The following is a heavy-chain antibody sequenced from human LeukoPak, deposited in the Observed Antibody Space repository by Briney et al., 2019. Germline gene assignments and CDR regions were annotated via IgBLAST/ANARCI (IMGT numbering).Heavy chain of an antibody. CDR1: GGSISSYY. CDR2: IYYSGST. V-gene: IGHV4-59*01. D-gene: IGHD5-24*01. CDR3: ARILGRGDGYNYQVVFDY. Sequence: SETLSLTCTVSGGSISSYYWSWIRQPPGKGLEWIGYIYYSGSTNYNPSLKSRVTISVDTSKNQFSLKLSSVTAADTAVYYCARILGRGDGYNYQVVFDYWGQGTLVTVSS. J-gene: IGHJ4*02.